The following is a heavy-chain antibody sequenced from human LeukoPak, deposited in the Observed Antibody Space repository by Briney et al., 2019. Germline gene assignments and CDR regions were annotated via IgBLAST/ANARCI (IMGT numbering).Heavy chain of an antibody. Sequence: SQTLSLTCAISGDSVSSNSAAWNRIRQSPSRGLEWLGRTYYRSKWYNDYAVSVKSRITINPDTSKNQFSLQLNSVTPEDTAVYYCARELVLPTMVRGVINYWGQGTLVTVSS. D-gene: IGHD3-10*01. CDR1: GDSVSSNSAA. CDR2: TYYRSKWYN. CDR3: ARELVLPTMVRGVINY. J-gene: IGHJ4*02. V-gene: IGHV6-1*01.